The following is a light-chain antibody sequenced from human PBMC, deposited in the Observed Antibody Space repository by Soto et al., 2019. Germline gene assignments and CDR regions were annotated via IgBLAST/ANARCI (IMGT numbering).Light chain of an antibody. J-gene: IGKJ1*01. CDR3: QQYGSPGT. Sequence: EIVMTQSPATLSVSPGEISTLSFRSSQSVSSYLAWYQQKPGQAPRLLIYGASSRATGIPDRFSGSGSGTDFTLTISRLEPEDFAVYYCQQYGSPGTFGQGTKVDIK. V-gene: IGKV3-20*01. CDR1: QSVSSY. CDR2: GAS.